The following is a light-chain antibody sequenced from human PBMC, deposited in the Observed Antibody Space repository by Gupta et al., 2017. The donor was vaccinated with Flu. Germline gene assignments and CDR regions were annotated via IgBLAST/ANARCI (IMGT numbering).Light chain of an antibody. Sequence: CGGNNIGSKNVHWYQQKPGQAPVLVFDRSNRRPSGIPGRFSGSNSENTATLTISRAQAGDDAYYYCHVWDSTTSVFGGGTKVTVL. CDR2: RSN. CDR1: NIGSKN. V-gene: IGLV3-9*01. CDR3: HVWDSTTSV. J-gene: IGLJ3*02.